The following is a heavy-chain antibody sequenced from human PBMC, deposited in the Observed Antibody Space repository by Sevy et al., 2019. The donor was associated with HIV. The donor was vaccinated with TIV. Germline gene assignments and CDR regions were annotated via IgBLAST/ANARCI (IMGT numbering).Heavy chain of an antibody. CDR3: AGGDVLLWFGESGYYYGMDV. CDR1: GYTFTSYG. Sequence: ASVKVSCKASGYTFTSYGISWVRQAPGQGLEWMGWISAYNGNTNYAQKLQGRVTMTTDTSTSTAYMELRSLRSDDTAVYYCAGGDVLLWFGESGYYYGMDVWGQGTTVTVSS. D-gene: IGHD3-10*01. V-gene: IGHV1-18*01. CDR2: ISAYNGNT. J-gene: IGHJ6*02.